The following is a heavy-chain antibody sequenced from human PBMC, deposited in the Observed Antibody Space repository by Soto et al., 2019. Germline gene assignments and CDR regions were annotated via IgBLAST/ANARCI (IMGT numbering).Heavy chain of an antibody. V-gene: IGHV3-30-3*01. D-gene: IGHD2-15*01. CDR2: ISYDGSNK. Sequence: QVQLVESGGGVVQPGRSLRLSCAASGFTFSSYAMHWFRQAPGKGLEWVAVISYDGSNKYYADSVQGRFTLSRDRSKNTVYLQMNSLRTEDTAVYYCARDTFGYCNGGSCYAETKFDYWGQGTLVTVSS. CDR1: GFTFSSYA. CDR3: ARDTFGYCNGGSCYAETKFDY. J-gene: IGHJ4*02.